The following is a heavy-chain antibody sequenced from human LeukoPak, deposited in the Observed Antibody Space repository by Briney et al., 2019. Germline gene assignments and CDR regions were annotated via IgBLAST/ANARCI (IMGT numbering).Heavy chain of an antibody. J-gene: IGHJ6*02. D-gene: IGHD3-22*01. V-gene: IGHV4-61*01. CDR2: IYYSGST. CDR1: GGSVSSGSYY. CDR3: ASFGSGYYYYYYYGMDV. Sequence: SETLSLTCTVSGGSVSSGSYYWSWIQQPPGKGLEWIGYIYYSGSTNYNPSLKSRVTISVDTSKNQFSLKLSSVTAADTAVYYCASFGSGYYYYYYYGMDVWGQGTTVTVSS.